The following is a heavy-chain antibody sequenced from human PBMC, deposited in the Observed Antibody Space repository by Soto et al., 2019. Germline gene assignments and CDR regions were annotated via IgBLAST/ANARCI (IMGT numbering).Heavy chain of an antibody. CDR1: GFTFSTYA. D-gene: IGHD4-17*01. V-gene: IGHV3-23*01. CDR3: AKPGYAGSYGDSRGRDKYYIDY. Sequence: PGGSLRLSCATSGFTFSTYAMSWVRQAPGKGLEWVSAISASSSSTYYADSVKGRFTISRDNSKKTLHLQMDSLRADDTAVYYCAKPGYAGSYGDSRGRDKYYIDYWGQGALVTVSS. CDR2: ISASSSST. J-gene: IGHJ4*02.